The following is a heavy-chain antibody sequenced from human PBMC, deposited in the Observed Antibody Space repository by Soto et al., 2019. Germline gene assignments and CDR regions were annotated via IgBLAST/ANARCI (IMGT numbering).Heavy chain of an antibody. Sequence: ASVKVSCKASGYTFTGYYMHWVRQAPGQGLEWMGWINPNSGGTNYAQKFQGRVTMTRDTSISTAYMELSRLRSDDTAVYYCAASVLRFLEWLLTETDYYYYGMDVWGQGTPATVYS. V-gene: IGHV1-2*02. D-gene: IGHD3-3*01. J-gene: IGHJ6*02. CDR2: INPNSGGT. CDR3: AASVLRFLEWLLTETDYYYYGMDV. CDR1: GYTFTGYY.